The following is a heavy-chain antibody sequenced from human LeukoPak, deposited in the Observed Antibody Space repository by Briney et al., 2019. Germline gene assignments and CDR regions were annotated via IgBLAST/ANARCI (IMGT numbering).Heavy chain of an antibody. V-gene: IGHV4-59*12. CDR3: ARGRGVKYNSDRIYSFDY. CDR1: GGSISIYY. J-gene: IGHJ4*02. Sequence: SETLSLTCTVSGGSISIYYWSWIRQPPGKGLEWIGYIYYSGSTNYNPSLKTRVTISIDTSNNQFSLKLSSVTAADTAVYYCARGRGVKYNSDRIYSFDYWGQGTLVTVSS. D-gene: IGHD1-1*01. CDR2: IYYSGST.